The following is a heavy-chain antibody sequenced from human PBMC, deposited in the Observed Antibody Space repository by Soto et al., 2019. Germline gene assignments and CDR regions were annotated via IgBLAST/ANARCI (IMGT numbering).Heavy chain of an antibody. V-gene: IGHV1-46*01. D-gene: IGHD3-22*01. CDR2: INPSGGST. Sequence: ASVKVSCKASGYTFTSYYMHWVRQAPGQGLEWMGIINPSGGSTSYAQKFQGRVTMTRDTSTSTVYMELSSLRSEDTAVYYCMLGSGWKDFDYWGQGTLVTVSS. CDR3: MLGSGWKDFDY. CDR1: GYTFTSYY. J-gene: IGHJ4*02.